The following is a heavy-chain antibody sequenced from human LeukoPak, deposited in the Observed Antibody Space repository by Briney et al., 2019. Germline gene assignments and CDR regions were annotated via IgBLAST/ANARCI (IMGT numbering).Heavy chain of an antibody. Sequence: ASVKLFYTASGYIFTVCYQHWARDARAQGLEWMGWINLHSGGTNYAQTFQGRVPITRDTYMRTLYMELSRLRAYDTAVYYCARDWPALGYNYDYYFDYWGQGTLVTVSS. CDR3: ARDWPALGYNYDYYFDY. CDR2: INLHSGGT. V-gene: IGHV1-2*02. J-gene: IGHJ4*02. CDR1: GYIFTVCY. D-gene: IGHD5-24*01.